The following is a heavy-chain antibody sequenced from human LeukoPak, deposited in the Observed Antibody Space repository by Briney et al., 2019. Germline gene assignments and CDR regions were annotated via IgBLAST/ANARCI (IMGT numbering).Heavy chain of an antibody. V-gene: IGHV4-34*01. Sequence: SETLSLTCAVYGGSFSGYYWSWIRQPPGKGLEWIGEINHSGSTNYNPSLKSRVTISVDTSKNQFSLKLSSVTAADTAVYCCARSRGLPAVYPWGQGTLVTVSS. CDR1: GGSFSGYY. CDR2: INHSGST. CDR3: ARSRGLPAVYP. J-gene: IGHJ5*02. D-gene: IGHD2-2*01.